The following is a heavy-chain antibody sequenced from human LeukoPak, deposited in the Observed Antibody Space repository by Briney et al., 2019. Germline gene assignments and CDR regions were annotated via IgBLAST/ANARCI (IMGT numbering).Heavy chain of an antibody. Sequence: WGSLRLSCAASGFTFSSYEMNWVRQDPGKGLECVSYISSSGSTIYYADSVKGRFTISRDNAKNSLYLQMNSLRAEDTAVYYCAELGITMIGGVWGKGTTVTISS. CDR3: AELGITMIGGV. CDR1: GFTFSSYE. CDR2: ISSSGSTI. D-gene: IGHD3-10*02. J-gene: IGHJ6*04. V-gene: IGHV3-48*03.